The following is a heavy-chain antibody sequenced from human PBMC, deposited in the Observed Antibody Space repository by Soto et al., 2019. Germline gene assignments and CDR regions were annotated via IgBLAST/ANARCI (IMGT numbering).Heavy chain of an antibody. CDR1: GFTVSSNY. Sequence: GGSLRLSCAASGFTVSSNYMSWVRQAPGKGLEWVSVIYSGGSTYYADSVKGRFTISRDNSKNTLYLQMNSLRAEDTAVYYCARDAQNHSSGWYDYWGQGTLVTVS. CDR3: ARDAQNHSSGWYDY. D-gene: IGHD6-19*01. J-gene: IGHJ4*02. CDR2: IYSGGST. V-gene: IGHV3-66*01.